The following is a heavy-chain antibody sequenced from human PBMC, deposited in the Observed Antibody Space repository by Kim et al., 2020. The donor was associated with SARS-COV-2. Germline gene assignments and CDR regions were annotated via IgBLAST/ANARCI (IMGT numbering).Heavy chain of an antibody. CDR3: AKDRSGSY. CDR2: IKEDGSEK. CDR1: GFTFSSYW. Sequence: GGSLRLSCAASGFTFSSYWMSWIRQAPGKALEWVANIKEDGSEKDYVDSVKGRFTISRDNAKNSLYLQMNSLRAEDTAVYYCAKDRSGSYWGQGALVTVSS. D-gene: IGHD3-3*01. J-gene: IGHJ4*02. V-gene: IGHV3-7*01.